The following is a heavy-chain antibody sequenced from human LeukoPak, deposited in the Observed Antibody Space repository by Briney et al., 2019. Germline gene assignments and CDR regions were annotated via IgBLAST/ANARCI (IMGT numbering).Heavy chain of an antibody. J-gene: IGHJ4*02. CDR2: IHHSGSA. D-gene: IGHD6-19*01. CDR3: ARHRYTSGWNGIDY. CDR1: GLSISSDY. V-gene: IGHV4-59*08. Sequence: KPSETLSLTCTVSGLSISSDYWSWIRQPPGKGLEWIGYIHHSGSANYSPSLKSRVTISLDTSKNHFSLKLSSVTAADTAVYYCARHRYTSGWNGIDYWGQGTLVTVSS.